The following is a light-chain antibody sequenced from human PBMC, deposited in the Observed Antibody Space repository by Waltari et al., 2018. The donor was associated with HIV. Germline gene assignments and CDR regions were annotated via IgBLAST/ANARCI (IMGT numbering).Light chain of an antibody. J-gene: IGKJ2*01. CDR1: QTVNNNF. CDR2: GAS. Sequence: EVVLTQSPGTLSLSPGERVSLSCRANQTVNNNFLTWYQQKPGQAPRLLIYGASNRATDIPDRFSGFGSGTDFTLCISTLDPEDSALYFCQYFTSTPTYTFGQRTKLEIK. V-gene: IGKV3-20*01. CDR3: QYFTSTPTYT.